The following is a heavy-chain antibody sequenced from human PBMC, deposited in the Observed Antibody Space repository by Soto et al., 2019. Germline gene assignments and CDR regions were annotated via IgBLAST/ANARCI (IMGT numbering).Heavy chain of an antibody. CDR1: GGSISSHY. CDR3: GGGTYSSSDGLHYYGMDV. J-gene: IGHJ6*02. CDR2: IYYTGST. D-gene: IGHD6-19*01. V-gene: IGHV4-59*11. Sequence: SETLSLTCTVSGGSISSHYWSWIRRPPGKGLEWIAYIYYTGSTYYNPSLKSRVTISVDTSKNQFSLRLSSVTAADTAVYCGGGGTYSSSDGLHYYGMDVWGQGTTVTVSS.